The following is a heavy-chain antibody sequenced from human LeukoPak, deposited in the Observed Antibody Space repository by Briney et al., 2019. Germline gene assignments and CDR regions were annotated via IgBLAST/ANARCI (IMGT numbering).Heavy chain of an antibody. D-gene: IGHD3-10*01. Sequence: PGGSLRLSCAASGFTFDDYGMSGVRRAPGRWREWGSVINWNGGSTRYEDSVKGRFTISRDNAKNSLYLQMNSLRAEDTALYYCARVKLLYGSGIGDAFDIWGQGTMVTVSS. V-gene: IGHV3-20*04. CDR1: GFTFDDYG. J-gene: IGHJ3*02. CDR2: INWNGGST. CDR3: ARVKLLYGSGIGDAFDI.